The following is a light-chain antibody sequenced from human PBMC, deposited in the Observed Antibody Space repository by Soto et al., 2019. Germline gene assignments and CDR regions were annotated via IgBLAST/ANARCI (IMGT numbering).Light chain of an antibody. Sequence: QSARTQPASVSGSPGQSITISCTGTSSDVGGYNYVSWYQQHPGKAPKLMIYEVSNRPSGVSNRFSGSKSGNTASLTISGLQAEDEADYYCISYTSSSTEVLGGGTKLTVL. V-gene: IGLV2-14*01. CDR2: EVS. CDR1: SSDVGGYNY. CDR3: ISYTSSSTEV. J-gene: IGLJ3*02.